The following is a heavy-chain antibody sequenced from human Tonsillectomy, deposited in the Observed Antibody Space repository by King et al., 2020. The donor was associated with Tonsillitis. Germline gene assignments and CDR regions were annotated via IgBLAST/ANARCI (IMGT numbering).Heavy chain of an antibody. D-gene: IGHD2-2*01. CDR3: AGRSCTSTACYASSWISFDN. V-gene: IGHV3-7*01. Sequence: VQLVESGGGLVQPGGSLRLSCAASGFTFSRYWMTWVRQAPGKGLEGVANIKQDGSETYYVDSVKGRFTISRDNAKNSLYLQIKSLRTEDTAVYSCAGRSCTSTACYASSWISFDNWGQGTVVTVSS. CDR1: GFTFSRYW. CDR2: IKQDGSET. J-gene: IGHJ4*02.